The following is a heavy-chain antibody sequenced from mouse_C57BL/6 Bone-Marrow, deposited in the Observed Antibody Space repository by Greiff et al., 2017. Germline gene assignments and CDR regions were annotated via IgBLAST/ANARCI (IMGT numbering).Heavy chain of an antibody. J-gene: IGHJ4*01. Sequence: EVKVVESGAELVRPGSSVKMSCKTSGYTFTSYGINWVKQRPGQGLEWIGYIYIGNGYTEYNEKFKGKATLTSDTSSSTAYMQLSSLTSEDSAIYFCARPLRYGSSYYAMDYWGQGTSVTVAS. CDR2: IYIGNGYT. CDR1: GYTFTSYG. CDR3: ARPLRYGSSYYAMDY. V-gene: IGHV1-58*01. D-gene: IGHD1-1*01.